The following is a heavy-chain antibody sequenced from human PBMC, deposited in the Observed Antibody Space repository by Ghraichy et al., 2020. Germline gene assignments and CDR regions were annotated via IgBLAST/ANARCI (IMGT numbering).Heavy chain of an antibody. V-gene: IGHV4-4*09. CDR1: GGSISSYY. CDR3: ASERIDDAFDI. Sequence: SETLSLTCTVSGGSISSYYWSWIRQPPGKGLEWIGYIYTSGSTNYNSSLKSRVTISVDTSKNQFSLKLSSVTAADTAVYYCASERIDDAFDIWGQGTMVTVSS. CDR2: IYTSGST. D-gene: IGHD1-1*01. J-gene: IGHJ3*02.